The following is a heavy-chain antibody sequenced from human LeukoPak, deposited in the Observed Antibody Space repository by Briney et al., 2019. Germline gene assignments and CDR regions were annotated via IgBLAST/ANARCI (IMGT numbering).Heavy chain of an antibody. V-gene: IGHV3-30-3*01. Sequence: LSLTCAVYGGSFSGYYWSWIRQAPGKGLEWVAIISYDGSTEYYADSVKGRFTISRDNSKNTLYLQMHSLRSEDTAVYYCARRSDFRRDYYYGRDVWGQGTTVTVSS. CDR3: ARRSDFRRDYYYGRDV. D-gene: IGHD1-14*01. CDR1: GGSFSGYY. CDR2: ISYDGSTE. J-gene: IGHJ6*02.